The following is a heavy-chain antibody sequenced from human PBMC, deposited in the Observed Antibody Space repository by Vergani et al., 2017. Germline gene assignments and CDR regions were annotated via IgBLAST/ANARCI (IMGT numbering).Heavy chain of an antibody. CDR1: GGSINPSSSF. CDR2: INYVGRT. J-gene: IGHJ6*02. D-gene: IGHD3-16*01. Sequence: QVQLQESGPGLVKPSETLSLTCTVSGGSINPSSSFWGWIRQSPGKGLEWIGSINYVGRTYYIPSLQSRATVFVDTSKNQFSLKLSSVTAADSAVYYCARHDSGHYDSSYYGLDVWGQGTTVTVSS. CDR3: ARHDSGHYDSSYYGLDV. V-gene: IGHV4-39*01.